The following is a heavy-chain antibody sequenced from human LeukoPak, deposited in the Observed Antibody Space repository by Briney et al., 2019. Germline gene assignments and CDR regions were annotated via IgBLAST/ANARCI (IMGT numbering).Heavy chain of an antibody. D-gene: IGHD6-19*01. J-gene: IGHJ4*02. V-gene: IGHV3-21*01. CDR1: GFTFSSHS. CDR3: ARDSTDWQWLPTDY. CDR2: ISSSSSYI. Sequence: GGSLRLSCAASGFTFSSHSMNWVRQAPGKGLEWVSSISSSSSYIYYADSVKGRFTISRDNAKNSLYLQMNSLRAEDTAVYYCARDSTDWQWLPTDYWGQGTLVTVSS.